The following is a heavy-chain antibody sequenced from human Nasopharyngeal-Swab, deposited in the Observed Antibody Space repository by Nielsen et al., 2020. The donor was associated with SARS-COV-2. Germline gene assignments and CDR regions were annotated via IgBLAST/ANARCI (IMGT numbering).Heavy chain of an antibody. Sequence: GESLKISCATSGFTFSGNAMAWVRQAPGKGLEWVAAIGGSDDKTDYADSVKGRFTISRDTSKNTLFLQMNSLGAEDTAVYYCAKDVLRWAFDYWGQGTLVTGSS. CDR2: IGGSDDKT. V-gene: IGHV3-23*01. D-gene: IGHD3-3*01. CDR3: AKDVLRWAFDY. CDR1: GFTFSGNA. J-gene: IGHJ4*02.